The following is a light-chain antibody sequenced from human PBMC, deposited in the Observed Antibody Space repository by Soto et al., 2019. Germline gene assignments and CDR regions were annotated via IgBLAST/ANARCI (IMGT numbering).Light chain of an antibody. CDR2: GAS. CDR3: QQYGRSSWT. V-gene: IGKV3-20*01. CDR1: QSVSSGY. J-gene: IGKJ1*01. Sequence: EIALTQSPDTLSLSPGERATLSCRASQSVSSGYLAWYQHKAGQAPRLLIYGASSRATGIPDRFSGSGSGTDFTLTISRLEPEDFAVYYCQQYGRSSWTFGQGTKVEVK.